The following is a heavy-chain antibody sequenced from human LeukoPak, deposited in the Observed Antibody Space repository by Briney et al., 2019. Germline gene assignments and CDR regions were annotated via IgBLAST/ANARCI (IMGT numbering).Heavy chain of an antibody. CDR1: GGTFSSYA. J-gene: IGHJ6*02. CDR2: IIPILGIA. D-gene: IGHD6-13*01. V-gene: IGHV1-69*04. CDR3: ARGVRQQLGYYYYYGMDV. Sequence: GASVKVSCKASGGTFSSYAISWVRQAPGQGLEWMGRIIPILGIANYAQKFQGRVTITADKSTSTAYMELSSLRSEDTAVYYCARGVRQQLGYYYYYGMDVWGQGTTVTVSS.